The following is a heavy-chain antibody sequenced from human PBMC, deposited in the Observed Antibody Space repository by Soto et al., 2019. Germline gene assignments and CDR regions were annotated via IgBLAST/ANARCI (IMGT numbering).Heavy chain of an antibody. D-gene: IGHD6-19*01. CDR3: AKVWWLGSDAFDI. V-gene: IGHV3-23*01. Sequence: GGSLRLSCVASGFTFSSYAMSWVRQAPGKGLEWVSAISGSGGSTYYADSVKGRFTISRDNSKNTLYLQMNSLRAEDTAVYYCAKVWWLGSDAFDIWGQGTMVTVSS. CDR2: ISGSGGST. J-gene: IGHJ3*02. CDR1: GFTFSSYA.